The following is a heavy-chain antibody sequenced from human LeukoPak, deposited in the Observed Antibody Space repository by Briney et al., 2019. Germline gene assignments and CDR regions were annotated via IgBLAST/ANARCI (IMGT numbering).Heavy chain of an antibody. Sequence: GGSLRLSCAASGFTFSSYCMSWVRQAPGKGLEWVANIKQDGSEKYYVDSVKGRFTISRDNAKNSLYLQMNSLRAEDTAVYYCARVSRGYCSSTSCPRTAEYFQHWGQGTLVTVSS. J-gene: IGHJ1*01. V-gene: IGHV3-7*03. CDR1: GFTFSSYC. CDR2: IKQDGSEK. CDR3: ARVSRGYCSSTSCPRTAEYFQH. D-gene: IGHD2-2*01.